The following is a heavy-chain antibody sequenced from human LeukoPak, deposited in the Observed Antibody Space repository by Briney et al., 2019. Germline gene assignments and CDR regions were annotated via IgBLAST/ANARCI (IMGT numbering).Heavy chain of an antibody. V-gene: IGHV3-23*01. D-gene: IGHD3-10*01. J-gene: IGHJ4*02. CDR2: FGGSGGST. CDR1: GFTFSSCA. CDR3: AKAVLLWFGELSYFDY. Sequence: PGGSLRLSCAASGFTFSSCAMSWVRQAPGKGLDWVSAFGGSGGSTYYADSVKGRFTISRDNSKNTLYLQMNSLRAEDTAVYYCAKAVLLWFGELSYFDYWGQGTLVTVSS.